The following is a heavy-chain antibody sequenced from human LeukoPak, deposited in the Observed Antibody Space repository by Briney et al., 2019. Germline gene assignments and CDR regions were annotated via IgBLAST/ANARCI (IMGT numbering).Heavy chain of an antibody. CDR3: ARDVRLYDGSTHGYFNY. CDR2: IHFTGST. CDR1: GGSMMSYY. Sequence: SETLSLTCTVSGGSMMSYYSSWLRQSPGKGLQWIGYIHFTGSTSYNPSLKSRITLSMHTSTSQFSLRLTSVTAADTAVYFCARDVRLYDGSTHGYFNYWGQGTLATVSS. V-gene: IGHV4-59*01. J-gene: IGHJ4*02. D-gene: IGHD2-8*01.